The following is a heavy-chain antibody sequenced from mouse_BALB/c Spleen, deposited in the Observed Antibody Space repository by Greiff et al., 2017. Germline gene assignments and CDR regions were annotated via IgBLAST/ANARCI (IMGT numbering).Heavy chain of an antibody. CDR3: ARVRLRGNFDD. CDR2: IRNKANGYTT. V-gene: IGHV7-3*02. D-gene: IGHD1-2*01. Sequence: EVQVVESGGGLVQPGGSLRLSCATSGFTFTDYYMSWVRQPPGKALEWLGFIRNKANGYTTEYSASVKGRFTISRDNSQSILYLQMNTLRAEDSATYYCARVRLRGNFDDWGQGTTLTVSS. J-gene: IGHJ2*01. CDR1: GFTFTDYY.